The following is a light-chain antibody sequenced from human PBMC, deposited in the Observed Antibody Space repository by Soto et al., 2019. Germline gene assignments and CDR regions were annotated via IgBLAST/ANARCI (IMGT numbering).Light chain of an antibody. J-gene: IGKJ5*01. Sequence: EIVMTQSPATLSVSPGERATLSSTATQSVSSNLAWYLQKPGQAPRLLIYDASTRATGIPARFSGSGSGTQFTLPISSLQSEDFAVYYCQQYNNWPPITFGQGTRLEIK. CDR1: QSVSSN. V-gene: IGKV3D-15*01. CDR2: DAS. CDR3: QQYNNWPPIT.